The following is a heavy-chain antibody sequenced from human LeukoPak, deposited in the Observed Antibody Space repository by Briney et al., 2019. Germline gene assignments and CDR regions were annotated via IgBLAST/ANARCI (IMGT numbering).Heavy chain of an antibody. V-gene: IGHV3-48*02. CDR2: ISGSDSYT. Sequence: GGSLRLSCAASGFXLSDYGVNWVRQAPGKGLEWVSYISGSDSYTDYADSVKGRFTISRDNANNSLYLQMNSLRDEDTAMYYCARGAGSGSWLIDDWGQGTLVTVSS. J-gene: IGHJ4*02. CDR1: GFXLSDYG. D-gene: IGHD6-13*01. CDR3: ARGAGSGSWLIDD.